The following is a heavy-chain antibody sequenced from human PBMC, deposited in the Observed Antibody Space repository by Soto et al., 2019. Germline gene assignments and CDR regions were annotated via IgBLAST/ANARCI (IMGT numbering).Heavy chain of an antibody. Sequence: ASVKVSCKASGYTFTSYAMHWVRQAPGQRLEWMGWINAGNGNTKYSQKFQGRVTITRDTSASTAYMELSSLRSEDTAVYYCARRRSSTSCRWGSYYYGMDVWGQGTTVTVSS. V-gene: IGHV1-3*01. J-gene: IGHJ6*02. CDR3: ARRRSSTSCRWGSYYYGMDV. CDR1: GYTFTSYA. D-gene: IGHD2-2*01. CDR2: INAGNGNT.